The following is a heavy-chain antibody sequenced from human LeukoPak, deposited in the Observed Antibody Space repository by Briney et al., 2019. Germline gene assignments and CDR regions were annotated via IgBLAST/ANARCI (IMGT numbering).Heavy chain of an antibody. Sequence: GGSLRHSCAASGFTFSSYSMNWVRQAPGKGLEWVSSISSSSSYIYYADSVKGRFTISRDNAKNSLYLQMNSLRAEDTAVYYCARDYPAPITMIVVVMGFDYWGQGTLVTVSS. J-gene: IGHJ4*02. V-gene: IGHV3-21*01. CDR1: GFTFSSYS. CDR2: ISSSSSYI. D-gene: IGHD3-22*01. CDR3: ARDYPAPITMIVVVMGFDY.